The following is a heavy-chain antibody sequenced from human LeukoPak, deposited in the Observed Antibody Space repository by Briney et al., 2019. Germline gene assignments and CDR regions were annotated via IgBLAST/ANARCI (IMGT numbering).Heavy chain of an antibody. CDR2: ISGSGGST. V-gene: IGHV3-23*01. CDR3: AKAMGATLFDY. CDR1: GFTFSSYA. J-gene: IGHJ4*02. D-gene: IGHD1-26*01. Sequence: GGSLRLSCAASGFTFSSYAMSWVRQAPGKGLEWVSGISGSGGSTYYADSVKGRFTISRDNSKNTLYLQMNSLRTGDTAVYYCAKAMGATLFDYWGQGTLVTVSS.